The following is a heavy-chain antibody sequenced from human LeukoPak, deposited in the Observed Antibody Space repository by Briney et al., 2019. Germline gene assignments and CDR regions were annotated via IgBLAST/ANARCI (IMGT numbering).Heavy chain of an antibody. V-gene: IGHV3-30*18. D-gene: IGHD3-22*01. J-gene: IGHJ4*02. Sequence: GRSLRLSCAASGFTFSGYGMHWVRQAPGKGLEWVAVLSNDGSNKYYVDSVKGRFTISRDNSKNTLYLQMSSLRKEDTAVYYCVKSPSSSGYTPRFDYWGLGTLVTVSS. CDR1: GFTFSGYG. CDR3: VKSPSSSGYTPRFDY. CDR2: LSNDGSNK.